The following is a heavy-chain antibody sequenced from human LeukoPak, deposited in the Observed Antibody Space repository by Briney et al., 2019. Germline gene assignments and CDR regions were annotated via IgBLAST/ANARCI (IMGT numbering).Heavy chain of an antibody. CDR2: ISAYNGNT. V-gene: IGHV1-18*01. Sequence: GASVKVSCKASGGTFSSYAISWVRQAPGQGLEWMGWISAYNGNTNYAQKLQGRVTMTTDTSTSTAYMELRSLRSDDTAVYYCARDLGPDIVVVPAASSYWGQGTLVTVSS. D-gene: IGHD2-2*01. J-gene: IGHJ4*02. CDR3: ARDLGPDIVVVPAASSY. CDR1: GGTFSSYA.